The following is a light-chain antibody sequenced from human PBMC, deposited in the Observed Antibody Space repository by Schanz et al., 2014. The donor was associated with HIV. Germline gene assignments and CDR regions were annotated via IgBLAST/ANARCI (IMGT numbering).Light chain of an antibody. CDR1: SSDVGGYNF. V-gene: IGLV2-14*01. Sequence: QSVLTQPPSASGSPGQSVTISCSGTSSDVGGYNFVSWYQHHPGKAPKLIIYEVSQRPSGVSNRFSGSKSGNTASLTISGLQAEDEADYYCSSYTSGGTYIIGTGTKLTVL. CDR2: EVS. CDR3: SSYTSGGTYI. J-gene: IGLJ1*01.